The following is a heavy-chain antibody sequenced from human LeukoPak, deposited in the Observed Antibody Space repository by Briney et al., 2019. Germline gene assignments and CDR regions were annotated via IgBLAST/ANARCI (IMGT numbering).Heavy chain of an antibody. Sequence: SETLSLTCTVSGGSISSGDYYWRWVRQPPGKGLEWIGYIYYSGSTYYNPSRKSRVTISLDTSKNQFSLKLSSVTAADTAVYYCARVAWIQLWLGFDYWGQGTLVTVSS. CDR1: GGSISSGDYY. V-gene: IGHV4-30-4*01. CDR2: IYYSGST. CDR3: ARVAWIQLWLGFDY. J-gene: IGHJ4*02. D-gene: IGHD5-18*01.